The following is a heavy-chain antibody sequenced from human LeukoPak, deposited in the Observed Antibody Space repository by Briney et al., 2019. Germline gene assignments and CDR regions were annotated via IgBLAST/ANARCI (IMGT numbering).Heavy chain of an antibody. CDR1: GYTFTSYD. J-gene: IGHJ4*02. D-gene: IGHD3-10*01. Sequence: ASVKVSCKASGYTFTSYDINWVRQATGQGLEWMGWMNPNSGNTGYAQKFQGRVTMTRDTSISTAYMELSRLRSDDTAVYYCARDLLWFGESTFDYWGQGTLVTVSS. CDR2: MNPNSGNT. CDR3: ARDLLWFGESTFDY. V-gene: IGHV1-8*02.